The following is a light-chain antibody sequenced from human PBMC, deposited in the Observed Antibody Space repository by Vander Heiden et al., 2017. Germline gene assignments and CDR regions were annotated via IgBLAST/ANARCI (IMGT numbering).Light chain of an antibody. CDR2: EVR. CDR1: NTDVGNDNL. J-gene: IGLJ1*01. V-gene: IGLV2-23*02. CDR3: CSYAGDTTYL. Sequence: QSALTQPASVSGSPGQSITISCTGTNTDVGNDNLVSWYQQHPGKAPKFMIYEVRKRPSGVSDRFSGSKSGNTASLTISGLQPEDEADYYCCSYAGDTTYLFGTGTKVTVL.